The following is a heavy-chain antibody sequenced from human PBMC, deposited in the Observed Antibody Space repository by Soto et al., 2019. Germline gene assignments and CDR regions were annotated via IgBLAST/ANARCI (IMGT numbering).Heavy chain of an antibody. CDR1: GFAFSSYS. V-gene: IGHV3-21*01. J-gene: IGHJ3*02. CDR3: ARSRDGYPVRVALDI. Sequence: GGALRLSCAASGFAFSSYSMNLVRQSPGKGLEWVSSISISSSYIYYADSVKGRFTISRDNAKNSLYLQMNSLRAEDTDGSYCARSRDGYPVRVALDIWDQGPMVTVSS. CDR2: ISISSSYI. D-gene: IGHD2-21*01.